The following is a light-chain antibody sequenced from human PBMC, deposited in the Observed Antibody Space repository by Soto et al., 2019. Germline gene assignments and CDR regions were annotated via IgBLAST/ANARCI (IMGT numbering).Light chain of an antibody. CDR3: QQYNTYSPWT. CDR2: DAS. Sequence: IPMTQSPSTLSASVGDRITITCRASQSISGWLAWYQQKPGKAPNLLIFDASSLESGVPSRFSGSGSGTDFTLTISSLHPDDFGTYYCQQYNTYSPWTFGQGTKVDIK. J-gene: IGKJ1*01. V-gene: IGKV1-5*01. CDR1: QSISGW.